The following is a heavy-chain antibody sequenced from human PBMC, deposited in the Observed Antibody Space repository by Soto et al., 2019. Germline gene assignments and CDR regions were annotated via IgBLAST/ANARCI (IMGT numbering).Heavy chain of an antibody. Sequence: QVQLVQSGAEVKKPGASVKVSCKASGYTFTSYAMHWVRQAPGQRLEWMGWINAGNGNTKYSQKFQGRVTITRDTSASTAYMELSSLRSEDTAVYYCARAVLLRFGEESADAFDIWGQGTMVTVSS. D-gene: IGHD3-10*01. CDR1: GYTFTSYA. CDR3: ARAVLLRFGEESADAFDI. CDR2: INAGNGNT. J-gene: IGHJ3*02. V-gene: IGHV1-3*01.